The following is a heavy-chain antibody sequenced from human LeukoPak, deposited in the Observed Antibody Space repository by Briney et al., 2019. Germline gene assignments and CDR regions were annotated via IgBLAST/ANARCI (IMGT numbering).Heavy chain of an antibody. CDR2: ITNDGSST. CDR1: GLTFSSHW. Sequence: GGSLRLSCAASGLTFSSHWMHWVRQAPGKGLVWVSRITNDGSSTTYADSVKGRFTISRDNSKNTLYLQMNSLRAEDTAVYYCARNYGGSCWFDPWGQGTLVTVSS. V-gene: IGHV3-74*01. D-gene: IGHD4-23*01. CDR3: ARNYGGSCWFDP. J-gene: IGHJ5*02.